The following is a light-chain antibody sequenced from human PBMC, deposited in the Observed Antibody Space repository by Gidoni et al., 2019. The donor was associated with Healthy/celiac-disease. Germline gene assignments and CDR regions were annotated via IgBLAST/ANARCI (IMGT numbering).Light chain of an antibody. Sequence: EIVMTQSPATLSVSPGERATLSCRASQSVSSNLAWYQQKPGQAPRLLIYPAATRATGIPARFSGSGSGTEFTLTISSLQSEDLAVYYCQQYNNWPPWTFXQXTKVEIK. CDR3: QQYNNWPPWT. J-gene: IGKJ1*01. V-gene: IGKV3-15*01. CDR1: QSVSSN. CDR2: PAA.